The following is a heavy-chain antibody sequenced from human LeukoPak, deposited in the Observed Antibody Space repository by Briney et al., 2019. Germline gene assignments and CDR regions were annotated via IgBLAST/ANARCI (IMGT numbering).Heavy chain of an antibody. CDR1: GFTFSRHA. Sequence: GGSLRLSCAASGFTFSRHAMHWVRQAPGKGLEYVSVISSNGGSTYYGNSVKGRFTVSRDNSKNTLYLQMGSLRAEDTAVYYCAKDRAVAGTTAGFDYWGQGTLVTVSS. J-gene: IGHJ4*02. CDR2: ISSNGGST. CDR3: AKDRAVAGTTAGFDY. V-gene: IGHV3-64*01. D-gene: IGHD6-19*01.